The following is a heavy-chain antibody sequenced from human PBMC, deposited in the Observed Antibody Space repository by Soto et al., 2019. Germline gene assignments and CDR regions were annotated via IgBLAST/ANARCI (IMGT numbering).Heavy chain of an antibody. CDR1: GFTFSSYS. CDR2: ISSSSSYI. Sequence: EVQLVESGGGLVKPGGSLRLSCAASGFTFSSYSMNWVRQAPGKGLEWVSSISSSSSYIYYADSVKGRFTISRDNAKNSLYLQMNSLRAEDTAVYYCARDRTPIALTGVVDVWGQGTTVTVSS. V-gene: IGHV3-21*01. CDR3: ARDRTPIALTGVVDV. D-gene: IGHD6-13*01. J-gene: IGHJ6*02.